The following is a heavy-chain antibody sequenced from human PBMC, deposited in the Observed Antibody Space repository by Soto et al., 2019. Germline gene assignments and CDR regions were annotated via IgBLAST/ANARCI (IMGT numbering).Heavy chain of an antibody. CDR1: GGSISSYY. J-gene: IGHJ5*02. D-gene: IGHD3-10*01. CDR2: IYNSGST. Sequence: SETLSLTCTVSGGSISSYYWSWIRQPPGKGLEWIGYIYNSGSTNYNPSLKSRVTISVDTSKNQFSLKLSSVTAADTAVYYCARDYMVRGVMRWFDPWGQGTLVTVS. CDR3: ARDYMVRGVMRWFDP. V-gene: IGHV4-4*08.